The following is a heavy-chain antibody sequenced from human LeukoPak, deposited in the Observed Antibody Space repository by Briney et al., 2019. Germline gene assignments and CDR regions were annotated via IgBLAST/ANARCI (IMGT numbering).Heavy chain of an antibody. D-gene: IGHD6-13*01. CDR2: IYWDDDK. Sequence: SGPTLVNPTQALTQTCTFSGFSLSTSGVGVGWIRQPPGKALEWLALIYWDDDKRYSPSLKSRLTITKDTSENQVVLTITNMDPVDTATYYCTHTPYSNTSFDFWGQGTMVTVSS. CDR3: THTPYSNTSFDF. CDR1: GFSLSTSGVG. V-gene: IGHV2-5*02. J-gene: IGHJ3*01.